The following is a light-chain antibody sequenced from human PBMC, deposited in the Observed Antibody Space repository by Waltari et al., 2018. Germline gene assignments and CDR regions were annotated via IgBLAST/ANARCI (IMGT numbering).Light chain of an antibody. CDR3: QEYNTYSRT. Sequence: DIQMTQSPSTLSASVGDRVIITCRASQNINNFLVWYQQKPGKAPKLLMYSASNLESGVPSRFSGRGSGTEFTLTISSLQPDDFGTYYCQEYNTYSRTFGQGTKVEIK. J-gene: IGKJ1*01. CDR2: SAS. CDR1: QNINNF. V-gene: IGKV1-5*03.